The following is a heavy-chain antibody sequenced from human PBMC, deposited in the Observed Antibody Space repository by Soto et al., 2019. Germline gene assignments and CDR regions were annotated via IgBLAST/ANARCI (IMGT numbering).Heavy chain of an antibody. CDR1: GFTFSMYA. CDR3: AKDHLPRWEVADV. V-gene: IGHV3-30*04. D-gene: IGHD1-26*01. CDR2: TSSDGASK. Sequence: QVQLVESGGGVVQPGRSLRLSCAVSGFTFSMYAMHWARQAPGKGLEWVAVTSSDGASKYYADSVKGRFTISRDNSKNTLFLQMKSLRPEDTAVYYCAKDHLPRWEVADVWGQGTTVTVSS. J-gene: IGHJ6*02.